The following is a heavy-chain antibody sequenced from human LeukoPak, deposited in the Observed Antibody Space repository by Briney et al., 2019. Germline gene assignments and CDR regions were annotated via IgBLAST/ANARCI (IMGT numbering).Heavy chain of an antibody. CDR1: GGTFSSYA. Sequence: GASVKVSCKASGGTFSSYAISWVRQAPGQGLEWMGGIIPIFGTANYAQKFQGRVTITTDESTSTAYMELSSLRSEDTAVYYCARDTIVVVPAARFDYWGQGTLVTVSS. J-gene: IGHJ4*02. CDR2: IIPIFGTA. V-gene: IGHV1-69*05. CDR3: ARDTIVVVPAARFDY. D-gene: IGHD2-2*01.